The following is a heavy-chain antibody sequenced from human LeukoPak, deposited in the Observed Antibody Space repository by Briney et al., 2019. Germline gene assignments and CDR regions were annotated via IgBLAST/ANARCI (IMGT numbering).Heavy chain of an antibody. Sequence: GGSLRLSCAASGFAVSNNYMTWVRQAPGKGLEWVGRIKSKPDGGAIDYAAPVKGRFIISRDDSKDMLYLQMNSLKTEDTGVYYCTRDKLELRQFDYWGQGTLVTVSS. J-gene: IGHJ4*02. CDR3: TRDKLELRQFDY. CDR2: IKSKPDGGAI. CDR1: GFAVSNNY. V-gene: IGHV3-15*01. D-gene: IGHD1-26*01.